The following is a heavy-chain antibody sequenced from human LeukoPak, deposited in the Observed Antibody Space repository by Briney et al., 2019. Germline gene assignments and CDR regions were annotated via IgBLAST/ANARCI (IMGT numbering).Heavy chain of an antibody. CDR2: INPNSGGT. Sequence: ASVKVSCKASGYTFTSYYIHWVRQAPGQGLEWMGWINPNSGGTNYSQKFQGRVTMTMDTSISTAYMELRRLRSADTAIYYCARGPSQIMENYMDVWGKGPRSPSP. J-gene: IGHJ6*03. CDR3: ARGPSQIMENYMDV. D-gene: IGHD3-16*01. CDR1: GYTFTSYY. V-gene: IGHV1-2*02.